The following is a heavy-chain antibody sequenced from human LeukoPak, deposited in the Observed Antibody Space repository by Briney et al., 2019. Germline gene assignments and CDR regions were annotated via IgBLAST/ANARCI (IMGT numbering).Heavy chain of an antibody. CDR3: AKDRRETEMFTDGDFNS. CDR2: LCGRVGST. Sequence: VGSLRLSCAPSGFTLSNHTTSWVRQSPRKGLGWVSGLCGRVGSTYYTDAVNGRFSISRDNSRNTLFLQLNRLRPEDTAVYFWAKDRRETEMFTDGDFNSWGQGTLVTVSS. V-gene: IGHV3-23*01. D-gene: IGHD5-24*01. J-gene: IGHJ5*02. CDR1: GFTLSNHT.